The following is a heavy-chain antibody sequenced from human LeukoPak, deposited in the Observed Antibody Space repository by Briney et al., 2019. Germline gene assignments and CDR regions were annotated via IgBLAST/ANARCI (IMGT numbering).Heavy chain of an antibody. CDR1: GYTFTGYY. CDR3: ARDHSNDFWSGSGPLYYMDV. J-gene: IGHJ6*03. Sequence: ASVTVSCKSSGYTFTGYYMHWVRQAPGQGLEWMGWINPNSGGTNYAQKFQGRVTMTRDTSISTAYMELSSLRSDDTAVYYCARDHSNDFWSGSGPLYYMDVWGKGTTVTVSS. CDR2: INPNSGGT. V-gene: IGHV1-2*02. D-gene: IGHD3-3*01.